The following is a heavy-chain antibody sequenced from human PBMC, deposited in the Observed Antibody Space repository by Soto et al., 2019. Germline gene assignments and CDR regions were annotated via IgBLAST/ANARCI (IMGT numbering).Heavy chain of an antibody. D-gene: IGHD6-6*01. CDR1: GGSISSGGYY. V-gene: IGHV4-31*03. Sequence: SETLSLTCTVSGGSISSGGYYWSWIRQHPGKGLEWIGYIYYSGSTYYNPSLKSRVTISVDTSKNQFSLKLSSVTAADTAVYYCAGSGQGWQLLNYWGQGTLVTVSS. J-gene: IGHJ4*02. CDR3: AGSGQGWQLLNY. CDR2: IYYSGST.